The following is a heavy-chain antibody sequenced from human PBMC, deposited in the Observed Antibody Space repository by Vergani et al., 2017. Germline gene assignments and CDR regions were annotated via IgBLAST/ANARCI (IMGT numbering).Heavy chain of an antibody. J-gene: IGHJ6*02. D-gene: IGHD5-12*01. CDR1: GFTFNHYA. V-gene: IGHV3-23*01. CDR3: AKANPRNSGYVYLYYYHAMDV. Sequence: EVQLLESGGDLVQPGGSLRLSCAASGFTFNHYAMNWVRQAPGKGLEWVSGISGSGGSTYYAGSVKGRFTISRDSSQNTLYLQMNSLSAGDTAVYYCAKANPRNSGYVYLYYYHAMDVWGQGTTVTFSS. CDR2: ISGSGGST.